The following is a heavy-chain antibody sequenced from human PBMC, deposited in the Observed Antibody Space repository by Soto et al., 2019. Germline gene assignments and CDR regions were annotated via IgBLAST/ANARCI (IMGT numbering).Heavy chain of an antibody. CDR2: IYNIGSN. CDR1: GGSMSGYY. J-gene: IGHJ4*02. D-gene: IGHD6-19*01. CDR3: ARHVNLPLAGTGFES. Sequence: SETLSRTCTVSGGSMSGYYWNLLRQPPGKGLELIGEIYNIGSNNYNPSLRSRVTMSIDTSKEQFSLKLSSVTATDTAVYYCARHVNLPLAGTGFESWGRGTLVTVS. V-gene: IGHV4-59*08.